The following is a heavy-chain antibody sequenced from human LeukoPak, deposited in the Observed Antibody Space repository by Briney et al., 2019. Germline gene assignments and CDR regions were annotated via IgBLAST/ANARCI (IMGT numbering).Heavy chain of an antibody. D-gene: IGHD6-19*01. Sequence: SETLSLTCAVSGGSISSSNWWSWVRQPPGKGLEWIGEIYHSGSTNYNPSLKSRVTISVDKSKNQFSLKLSSVTAADTAVYYCARLYSSGWYYFDYWGQGTLVTVSS. V-gene: IGHV4-4*02. CDR3: ARLYSSGWYYFDY. J-gene: IGHJ4*02. CDR2: IYHSGST. CDR1: GGSISSSNW.